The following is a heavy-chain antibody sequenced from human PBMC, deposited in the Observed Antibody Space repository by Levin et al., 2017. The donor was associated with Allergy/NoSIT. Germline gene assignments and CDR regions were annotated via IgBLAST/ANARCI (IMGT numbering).Heavy chain of an antibody. D-gene: IGHD4-17*01. CDR2: INPSGGST. CDR3: ARAFDEYRDDMTTVTIFDY. Sequence: GESLKISCKASGYTFTSYYMHWVRQAPGQGLEWMGIINPSGGSTSYAQKFQGRVTMTRDTSTSTVYMELSSLRSEDTAVYYCARAFDEYRDDMTTVTIFDYWGQGTLVTVSS. CDR1: GYTFTSYY. J-gene: IGHJ4*02. V-gene: IGHV1-46*01.